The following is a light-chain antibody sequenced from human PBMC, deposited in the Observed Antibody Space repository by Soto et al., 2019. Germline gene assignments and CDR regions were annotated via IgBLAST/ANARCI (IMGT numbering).Light chain of an antibody. J-gene: IGKJ1*01. Sequence: DIQMTQSPSSLSASVGDRVTITCRASQGISNYLAWYQQKPGKVPKLLIYAASTLQSGVPSRFSGSGSGTDFTLTISSLHPEDVASYYCQKYNSAPRTFGQGNKVEIK. V-gene: IGKV1-27*01. CDR2: AAS. CDR3: QKYNSAPRT. CDR1: QGISNY.